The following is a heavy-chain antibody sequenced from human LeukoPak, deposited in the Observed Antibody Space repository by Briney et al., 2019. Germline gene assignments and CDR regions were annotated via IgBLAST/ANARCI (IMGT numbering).Heavy chain of an antibody. J-gene: IGHJ5*02. V-gene: IGHV3-11*04. CDR1: GFTFRDYY. CDR3: ARPLLYYYGSETYFWFDP. D-gene: IGHD3-10*01. Sequence: GGSLRLSCTASGFTFRDYYVTWIRQAPGKGLEWVSYIRSTGSSTAYADSVKGRFAISRDNAKNSLYLQMNSLRAEDTAVYYCARPLLYYYGSETYFWFDPWGQGTLVTVSS. CDR2: IRSTGSST.